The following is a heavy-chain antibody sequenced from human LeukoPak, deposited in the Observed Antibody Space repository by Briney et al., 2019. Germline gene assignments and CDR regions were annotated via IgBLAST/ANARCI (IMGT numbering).Heavy chain of an antibody. CDR2: ISAYNGNT. CDR3: AIPQHDYGDYDY. D-gene: IGHD4-17*01. CDR1: GYTFTSYG. J-gene: IGHJ4*02. Sequence: GASVKVSCKASGYTFTSYGISWVRQAPGQGLERMGWISAYNGNTNYAQKLQGRVTMTTDTSTSTAYMELRSLRSDDTAVYYCAIPQHDYGDYDYWGQGTLVTVSS. V-gene: IGHV1-18*01.